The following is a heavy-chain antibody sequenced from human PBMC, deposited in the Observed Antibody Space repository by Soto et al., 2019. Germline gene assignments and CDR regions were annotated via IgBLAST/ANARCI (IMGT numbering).Heavy chain of an antibody. CDR1: GYTFTSYY. V-gene: IGHV1-46*03. CDR2: INPSGGST. Sequence: GASVKGSCKASGYTFTSYYMHWVRQAPGQGLDWMGIINPSGGSTSYAEKLQGRVNMTRDTSTSTVYMELSSLRSEDTAVYYCARRDSTPSTRDFDYWGQGTLVTVSS. D-gene: IGHD2-21*01. CDR3: ARRDSTPSTRDFDY. J-gene: IGHJ4*02.